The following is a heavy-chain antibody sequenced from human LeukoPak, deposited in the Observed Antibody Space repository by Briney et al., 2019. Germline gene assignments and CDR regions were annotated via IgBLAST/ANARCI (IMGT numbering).Heavy chain of an antibody. CDR1: GFTFSSYG. CDR3: SRDRGGGDIYFDY. CDR2: ISRSGSTI. D-gene: IGHD2-21*02. Sequence: VGSLRLSCAASGFTFSSYGMNWVRQAPGKGPEWISYISRSGSTIYYADSVKGRFTISRDNAKNSLYLQMSSLGAEDTAIYYCSRDRGGGDIYFDYWGQGTLVTVSS. J-gene: IGHJ4*02. V-gene: IGHV3-48*03.